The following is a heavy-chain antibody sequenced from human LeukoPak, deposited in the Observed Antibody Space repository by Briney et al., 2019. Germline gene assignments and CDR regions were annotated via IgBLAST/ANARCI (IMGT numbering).Heavy chain of an antibody. CDR1: GFSFNYYA. J-gene: IGHJ3*01. CDR3: VRDRLGPVQMGRNNYALDF. V-gene: IGHV3-30*04. CDR2: ISYDGSNK. D-gene: IGHD5-24*01. Sequence: PGGSLRLSCTASGFSFNYYALHWVRQAPGKGLEGVTIISYDGSNKFYADSVKGRFTISRDNSKYMVFLQMNSLRVEDTAVYYCVRDRLGPVQMGRNNYALDFWGQGTVVTVSS.